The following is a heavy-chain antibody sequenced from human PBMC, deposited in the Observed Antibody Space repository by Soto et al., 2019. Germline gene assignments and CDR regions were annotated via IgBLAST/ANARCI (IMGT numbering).Heavy chain of an antibody. J-gene: IGHJ6*02. V-gene: IGHV3-23*01. CDR3: SKVIVVVPATAVDGMDF. Sequence: PGGSLRLSCAASGFTFSSYAMSWVRQAPGKGLEWVSTINGSGGSTYYADSVKGRFTISRDNSKNTLYLKMNSLRVEDTAVYYCSKVIVVVPATAVDGMDFWGQGTTVTVSS. D-gene: IGHD2-2*01. CDR1: GFTFSSYA. CDR2: INGSGGST.